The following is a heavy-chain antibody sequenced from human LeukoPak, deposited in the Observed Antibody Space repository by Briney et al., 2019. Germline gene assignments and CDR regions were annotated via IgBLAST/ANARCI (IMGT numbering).Heavy chain of an antibody. CDR3: ARGDSSGHYAPFDN. V-gene: IGHV1-8*02. D-gene: IGHD3-22*01. CDR1: VCTLSSYA. J-gene: IGHJ3*02. Sequence: ASVTVPCKASVCTLSSYAISWVRQAPGPGLEGVGWMNPDSGKTGYAQKFQGRVTMTRNTSINTAYMELRSLRSADTAVYYCARGDSSGHYAPFDNWGQGTMITVSS. CDR2: MNPDSGKT.